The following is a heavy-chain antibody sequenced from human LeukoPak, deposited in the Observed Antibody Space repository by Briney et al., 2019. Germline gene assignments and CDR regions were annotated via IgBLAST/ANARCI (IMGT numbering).Heavy chain of an antibody. J-gene: IGHJ4*02. CDR2: ISASGFTT. CDR1: GFTFSSYS. V-gene: IGHV3-23*01. CDR3: ARYCSGGGCYSGFDF. D-gene: IGHD2-15*01. Sequence: PGGSPRLSCAASGFTFSSYSLNWVRRAPEKGLEWVSTISASGFTTYYADSVKGRFTISRDNSKNTLFLQMHSLRADGTAVYYCARYCSGGGCYSGFDFWGQGTLVTVSS.